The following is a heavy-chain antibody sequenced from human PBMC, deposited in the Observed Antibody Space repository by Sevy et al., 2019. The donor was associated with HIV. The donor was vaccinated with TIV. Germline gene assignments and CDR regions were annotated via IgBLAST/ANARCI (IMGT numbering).Heavy chain of an antibody. CDR1: GYSFTDYY. J-gene: IGHJ6*02. D-gene: IGHD5-18*01. Sequence: ASVKVSCKASGYSFTDYYMHWVRQAPGQGLEWMAWINPKNDVTNYAQKFQGRVTMTRDTSTSTAYMELTMLRSDDTAVYYCARARRVTTVYYYYGMDVWGQGTTVTVSS. CDR2: INPKNDVT. V-gene: IGHV1-2*02. CDR3: ARARRVTTVYYYYGMDV.